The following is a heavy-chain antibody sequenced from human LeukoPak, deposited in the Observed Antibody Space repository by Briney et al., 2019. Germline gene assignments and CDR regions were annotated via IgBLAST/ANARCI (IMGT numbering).Heavy chain of an antibody. Sequence: PGGSLRLSCAASVFTPTSYETNWVRPGPGKGRGWVSYISSSGSTIYYVDSVKGRFTITRDNAKNSLYPQLSSLRAEDTAVYYCAGGRSGYYYFGSFVIWGEGTMVTVSS. J-gene: IGHJ3*02. CDR3: AGGRSGYYYFGSFVI. CDR1: VFTPTSYE. D-gene: IGHD3-22*01. V-gene: IGHV3-48*03. CDR2: ISSSGSTI.